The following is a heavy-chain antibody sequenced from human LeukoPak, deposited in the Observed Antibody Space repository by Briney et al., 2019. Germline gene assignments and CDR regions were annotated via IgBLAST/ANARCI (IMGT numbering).Heavy chain of an antibody. CDR2: IYSGGST. CDR3: ASGAPSSGPLFDY. J-gene: IGHJ4*02. D-gene: IGHD3-22*01. CDR1: GFTVSSNY. Sequence: PGGSLRLSCAASGFTVSSNYMSWVRQAPGKGLEWVSVIYSGGSTYYADSVKGRFTISRDNSKNTLYLQMNSLRAEDTAVYYCASGAPSSGPLFDYWGQGTLVTVSS. V-gene: IGHV3-53*01.